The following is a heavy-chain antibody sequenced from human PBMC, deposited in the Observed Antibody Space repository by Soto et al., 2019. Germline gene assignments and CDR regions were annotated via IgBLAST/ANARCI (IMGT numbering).Heavy chain of an antibody. CDR2: VYLSGNT. V-gene: IGHV4-59*01. Sequence: SETLSLTCTVSGGSLSSYYWTWIRQSPGKGLEWIGYVYLSGNTNYNPSLKSRVTISIDTSKNQFSLRLASVTAADAAFYYCGSVRPSGYVLSWGQGTLVTVSS. D-gene: IGHD6-25*01. CDR1: GGSLSSYY. J-gene: IGHJ5*02. CDR3: GSVRPSGYVLS.